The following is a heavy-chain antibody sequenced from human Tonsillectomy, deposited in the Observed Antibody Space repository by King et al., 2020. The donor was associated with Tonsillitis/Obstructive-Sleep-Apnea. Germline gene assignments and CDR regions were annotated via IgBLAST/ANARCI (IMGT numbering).Heavy chain of an antibody. Sequence: EQLVQSGSELKKPGASVKGSCKASGYTFTSHALNWVRQAPGQVLEWMGWINTHTGNPTYAQGFSGRFVFSLDASVSTAYLQISSLKTEDTAVYYCARPAGLTVAGPFDYWGQGTLVTVSS. CDR3: ARPAGLTVAGPFDY. CDR1: GYTFTSHA. J-gene: IGHJ4*02. CDR2: INTHTGNP. V-gene: IGHV7-4-1*02. D-gene: IGHD6-19*01.